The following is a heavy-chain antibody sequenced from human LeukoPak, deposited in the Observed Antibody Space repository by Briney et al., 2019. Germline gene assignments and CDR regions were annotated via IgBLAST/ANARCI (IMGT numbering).Heavy chain of an antibody. CDR2: IKSKTDGGTT. Sequence: GGSLRLSCAASGFTFSNAWMSWVRQAPGKGLEWVGRIKSKTDGGTTDYAAPVKGRFTISRDDSKNTLYLQMNSLKTEDTAVYYCTTELERGYCSSTSCYLDYSDYWGLGTLVTVSS. CDR1: GFTFSNAW. J-gene: IGHJ4*02. CDR3: TTELERGYCSSTSCYLDYSDY. V-gene: IGHV3-15*01. D-gene: IGHD2-2*01.